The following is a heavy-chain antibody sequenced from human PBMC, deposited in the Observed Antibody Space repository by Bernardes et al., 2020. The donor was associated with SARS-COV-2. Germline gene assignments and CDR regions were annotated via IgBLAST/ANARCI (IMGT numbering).Heavy chain of an antibody. V-gene: IGHV4-39*01. CDR1: GVSLSSTTYY. Sequence: SETLSLTCTVSGVSLSSTTYYWGWIRQPPGKGLQWIGSVDHSGGTYYNPSLRSRVTVSIDTSKNQYSLNLTSVTAADTATYFCARPNNPPAAFDVWGQGTTVTVSS. CDR2: VDHSGGT. CDR3: ARPNNPPAAFDV. J-gene: IGHJ3*01.